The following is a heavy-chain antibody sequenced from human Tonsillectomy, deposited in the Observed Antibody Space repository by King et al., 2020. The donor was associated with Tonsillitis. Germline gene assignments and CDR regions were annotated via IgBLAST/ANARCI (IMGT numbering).Heavy chain of an antibody. CDR2: MYYSGTI. D-gene: IGHD1-1*01. V-gene: IGHV4-39*01. J-gene: IGHJ4*02. CDR1: GGSISRFDHY. CDR3: ARYVSGTFDY. Sequence: QLQESGPGVVKPSETLSLTCTVSGGSISRFDHYWAWIRQPPGKGLECIGYMYYSGTIFYNPALKSRITISGGTSENQFSLKLSSVTAADTAVYFCARYVSGTFDYWGQGALVTVSS.